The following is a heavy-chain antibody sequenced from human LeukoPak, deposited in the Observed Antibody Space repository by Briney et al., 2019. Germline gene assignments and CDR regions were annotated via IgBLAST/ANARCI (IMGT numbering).Heavy chain of an antibody. CDR2: ISSDGSTT. V-gene: IGHV3-74*01. J-gene: IGHJ4*02. Sequence: GGSLRLSCAASGFTFSTSWMHLVRQAPGKGLVWVSRISSDGSTTSYADSVKGRFTISRDNAKNTLYLQMSSLRAEDTAVYYCVAGYSSSWSYFDYWGQGTLVTVSS. CDR1: GFTFSTSW. D-gene: IGHD6-13*01. CDR3: VAGYSSSWSYFDY.